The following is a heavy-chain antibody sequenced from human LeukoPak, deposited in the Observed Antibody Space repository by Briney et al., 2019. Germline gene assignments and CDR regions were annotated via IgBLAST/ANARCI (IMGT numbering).Heavy chain of an antibody. CDR3: ARDLGGNDGSGYWENYYYAMDV. D-gene: IGHD3-22*01. CDR2: MSFDGIYE. V-gene: IGHV3-30*04. J-gene: IGHJ6*02. CDR1: GFTFSAYA. Sequence: GGSLRLSCAASGFTFSAYAMHWVRQVPGKGLEWVTVMSFDGIYEFYVDSVKGRFSISRDNSKNTLYLQMNSLRAEDTAVYYCARDLGGNDGSGYWENYYYAMDVWGQGTTVTVS.